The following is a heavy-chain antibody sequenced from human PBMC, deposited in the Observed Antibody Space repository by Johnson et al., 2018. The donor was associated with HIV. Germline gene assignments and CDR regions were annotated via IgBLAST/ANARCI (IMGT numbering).Heavy chain of an antibody. Sequence: EVQLVESGGGLVQPGRSLRLSCAASGFTFDDYAMHWVRQAPGKGLEWVSGISWNSGSIGYADSVKGRFTISRDNAKNSLYLQMNSLRAEDTALYYCASGVTARAPLLSWGQGTRVTVSS. V-gene: IGHV3-9*01. CDR3: ASGVTARAPLLS. D-gene: IGHD1-26*01. CDR2: ISWNSGSI. CDR1: GFTFDDYA. J-gene: IGHJ3*01.